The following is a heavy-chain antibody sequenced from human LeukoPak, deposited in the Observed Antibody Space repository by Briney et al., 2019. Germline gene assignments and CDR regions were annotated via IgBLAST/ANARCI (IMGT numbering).Heavy chain of an antibody. CDR1: GFTSSNRA. CDR3: ANEIRPNDY. CDR2: ISIGGERT. Sequence: QTGGSLRLSCVVSGFTSSNRAMSWVRQAPGKGLEWISAISIGGERTYYADSVKGRFSISRDNSKNTLYLQMNGLRAGDTAIYYCANEIRPNDYWGQGTLATVSS. D-gene: IGHD3-10*01. V-gene: IGHV3-23*01. J-gene: IGHJ4*02.